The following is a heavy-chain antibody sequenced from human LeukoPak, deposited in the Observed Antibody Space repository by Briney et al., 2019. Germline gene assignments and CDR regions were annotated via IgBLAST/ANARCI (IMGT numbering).Heavy chain of an antibody. CDR1: GGSISSGGYY. CDR2: IYYSGST. V-gene: IGHV4-31*03. Sequence: LYLTCTDSGGSISSGGYYWRWIRQHTGKGLEWIGYIYYSGSTYYNPSLKSRVTISVDTSKNQFSLKLSSVTAADTAVYYCARGDQVFDYWGQGTLVTVSS. CDR3: ARGDQVFDY. J-gene: IGHJ4*02.